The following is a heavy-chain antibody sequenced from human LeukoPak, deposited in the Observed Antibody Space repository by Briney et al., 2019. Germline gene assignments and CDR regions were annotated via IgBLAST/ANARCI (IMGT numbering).Heavy chain of an antibody. CDR3: ARRGGIAAAAIDY. D-gene: IGHD6-13*01. CDR2: IYHSGST. Sequence: SETLSLTCTVSGGSISSGGYYWSWIRQPPGKGLEWIGYIYHSGSTYYNPSLKSRVTISVDRSKNQFSLKLSSVTAADTAVYYCARRGGIAAAAIDYWGQGTLVTVSS. V-gene: IGHV4-30-2*01. J-gene: IGHJ4*02. CDR1: GGSISSGGYY.